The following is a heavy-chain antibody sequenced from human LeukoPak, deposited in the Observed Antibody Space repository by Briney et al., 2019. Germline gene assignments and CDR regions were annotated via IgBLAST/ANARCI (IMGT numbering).Heavy chain of an antibody. V-gene: IGHV3-23*01. D-gene: IGHD3-22*01. Sequence: GGSLRLSCAASGFTFSSYAMSWVRQAPGRGLEWVSAISGSGGSTYYADSVKGRFTISRDNSKNTLYLQMNSLRAEDTAVYYCAKSSDYYDSSRFDYWGQGTLVTVSS. J-gene: IGHJ4*02. CDR2: ISGSGGST. CDR3: AKSSDYYDSSRFDY. CDR1: GFTFSSYA.